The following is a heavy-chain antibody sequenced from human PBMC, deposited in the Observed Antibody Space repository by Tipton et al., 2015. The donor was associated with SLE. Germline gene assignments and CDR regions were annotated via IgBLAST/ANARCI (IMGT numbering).Heavy chain of an antibody. V-gene: IGHV1-2*02. CDR1: GYTFTGYY. CDR3: ARGDLNYYDSSGYYYIDY. J-gene: IGHJ4*02. CDR2: INPNSGGT. Sequence: QLVQSGPEVKKPGASVKVSCKASGYTFTGYYMHWVRQAPGQGLEWMGWINPNSGGTNYAQKFQGRVTMTRDTSISTAYMELSRLRSDDTAVYYCARGDLNYYDSSGYYYIDYWGQGTLVTVSS. D-gene: IGHD3-22*01.